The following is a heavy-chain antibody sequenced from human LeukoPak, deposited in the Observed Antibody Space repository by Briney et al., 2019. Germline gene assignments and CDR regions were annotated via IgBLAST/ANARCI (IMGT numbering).Heavy chain of an antibody. Sequence: SETLSLTCTVSGGSISSYYWSWIRQPPGKGLEWIGYTYYSGSTNYNPSLKSRVIISVDTSKNQFSLKLSSVTAADTAVYYCARLKGYSSGWYPSYYFDYWGQGTLVTVSS. V-gene: IGHV4-59*08. CDR1: GGSISSYY. J-gene: IGHJ4*02. D-gene: IGHD6-19*01. CDR3: ARLKGYSSGWYPSYYFDY. CDR2: TYYSGST.